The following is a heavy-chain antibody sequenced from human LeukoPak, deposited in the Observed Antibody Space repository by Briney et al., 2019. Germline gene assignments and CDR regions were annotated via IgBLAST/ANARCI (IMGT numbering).Heavy chain of an antibody. D-gene: IGHD6-6*01. CDR3: AREANRSWYSSSLIDY. CDR1: GGSFSGYY. V-gene: IGHV4-34*01. Sequence: SETLSLTCAVYGGSFSGYYWSWIRQPPGKGLEWIGEINHSGSTKYNPSLKSRVTISVDTSKNQFSLKLSSVTAADTAVYYCAREANRSWYSSSLIDYWGQGTLVTVSS. J-gene: IGHJ4*02. CDR2: INHSGST.